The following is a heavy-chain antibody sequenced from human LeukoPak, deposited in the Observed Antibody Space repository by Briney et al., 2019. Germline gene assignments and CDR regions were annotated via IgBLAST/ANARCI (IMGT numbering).Heavy chain of an antibody. D-gene: IGHD3-10*01. CDR3: ARGGYYGSGNDFRFDP. Sequence: PSETLSLTCTVSGGSISTNSYYWGWIRQPPGKGLKWIGSIYYSGSTYYNPSLRSRVTISVNTSKDQFSLKLNSVTAADTAVYYCARGGYYGSGNDFRFDPWGQGTLVTVSS. J-gene: IGHJ5*02. CDR1: GGSISTNSYY. V-gene: IGHV4-39*07. CDR2: IYYSGST.